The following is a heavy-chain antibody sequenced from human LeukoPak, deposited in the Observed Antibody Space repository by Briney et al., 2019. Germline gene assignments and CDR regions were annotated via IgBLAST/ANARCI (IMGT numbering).Heavy chain of an antibody. J-gene: IGHJ4*02. CDR1: GLSIGDNS. CDR2: INIDGSST. D-gene: IGHD1-26*01. V-gene: IGHV3-74*01. CDR3: ASRWELFH. Sequence: GGSLRLSCAASGLSIGDNSMHWVRQAPGKGLVWVSRINIDGSSTSYADSVKGRFTISRDNAKNTLYLQMNSLRAEDTAVYYCASRWELFHWGQGTLVTVSS.